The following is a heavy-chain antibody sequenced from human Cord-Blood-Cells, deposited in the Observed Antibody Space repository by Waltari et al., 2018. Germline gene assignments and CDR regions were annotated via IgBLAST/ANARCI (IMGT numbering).Heavy chain of an antibody. CDR3: ARAGVGYCTGGVRYTDYYYGMDV. Sequence: STNYNPSLKSRVTISVDTSKNQFSLKLSSVTAADTAVYYCARAGVGYCTGGVRYTDYYYGMDVWGQGTTVTVSS. D-gene: IGHD2-8*02. V-gene: IGHV4-59*01. J-gene: IGHJ6*02. CDR2: ST.